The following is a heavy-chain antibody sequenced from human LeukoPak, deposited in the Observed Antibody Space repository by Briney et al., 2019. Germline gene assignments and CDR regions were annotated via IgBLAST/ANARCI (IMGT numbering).Heavy chain of an antibody. CDR3: TAVPHDSAV. J-gene: IGHJ4*02. V-gene: IGHV3-15*01. D-gene: IGHD3-22*01. Sequence: PGGSLRLSCAASGFTFSTYAMSWFRQAPGKGLEWVGHIKSKTDGGTTDYAAPVQGRFTISRDDSKDRLYLQMNSLKTEDTAVYYCTAVPHDSAVWGQGTLVTVSS. CDR1: GFTFSTYA. CDR2: IKSKTDGGTT.